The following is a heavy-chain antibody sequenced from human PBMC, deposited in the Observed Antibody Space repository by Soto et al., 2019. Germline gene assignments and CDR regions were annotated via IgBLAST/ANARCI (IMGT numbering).Heavy chain of an antibody. Sequence: GGSLRLSCAASGVTFSNAWMNWVHQAPGKGLEWVGRIKSKTDGGTTDYAAPVKGRFTISRDDSKNTLYLQMNSLKTEDTAVYYCTTQETTKDYYYYGMDVWGQGTTVTVSS. CDR3: TTQETTKDYYYYGMDV. CDR1: GVTFSNAW. V-gene: IGHV3-15*07. J-gene: IGHJ6*02. D-gene: IGHD1-26*01. CDR2: IKSKTDGGTT.